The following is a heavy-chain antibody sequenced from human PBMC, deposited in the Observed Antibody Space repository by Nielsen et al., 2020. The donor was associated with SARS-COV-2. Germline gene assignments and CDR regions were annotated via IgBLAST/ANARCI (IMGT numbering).Heavy chain of an antibody. CDR2: ISSSGSTI. CDR1: GFTFSDYY. J-gene: IGHJ4*02. CDR3: ARALGGGHYDILTGDLDY. D-gene: IGHD3-9*01. V-gene: IGHV3-11*01. Sequence: GGSLRLSCAASGFTFSDYYMSWIRQAPGKGLEWVSYISSSGSTIHYADSVKGRFTISRGNAKNSLYLQMNSLRAEDTAVYYCARALGGGHYDILTGDLDYWGQGTLVTVSS.